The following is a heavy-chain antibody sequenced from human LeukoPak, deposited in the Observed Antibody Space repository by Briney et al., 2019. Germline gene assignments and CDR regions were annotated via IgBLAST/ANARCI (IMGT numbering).Heavy chain of an antibody. CDR3: ARGIAAAGMNWFDP. CDR1: GYTFTSYD. J-gene: IGHJ5*02. CDR2: MNPNSGNT. Sequence: ASVKVSCKASGYTFTSYDINWVRQATGQGLEWMGWMNPNSGNTGYAQKFQGRVTMTRNTSISTAYMELSSLRSEDTPVYYCARGIAAAGMNWFDPWGQGTLVTVSS. D-gene: IGHD6-13*01. V-gene: IGHV1-8*01.